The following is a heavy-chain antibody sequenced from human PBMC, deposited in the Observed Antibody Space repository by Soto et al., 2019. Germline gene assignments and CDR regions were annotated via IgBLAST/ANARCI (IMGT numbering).Heavy chain of an antibody. D-gene: IGHD3-3*01. Sequence: SETLSLTCSVSGVSMSGFYWSWIRQSPGQGLEWIGYIYYNGRTTYNPSLRSRVSILADMSKNQFFLNLTSVTAAVTAVYSCAKGGTTFGVVNNHCIDPWGQGKMVTVSS. CDR2: IYYNGRT. CDR3: AKGGTTFGVVNNHCIDP. J-gene: IGHJ5*01. CDR1: GVSMSGFY. V-gene: IGHV4-59*12.